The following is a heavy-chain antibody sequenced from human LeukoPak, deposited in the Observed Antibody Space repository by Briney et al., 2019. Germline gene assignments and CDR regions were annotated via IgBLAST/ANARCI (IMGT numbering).Heavy chain of an antibody. CDR3: AELGITMIGGV. Sequence: PGGSLRLSCAASGFTFSTYWVHWVRQAPGKGLEWVSRISSDGSGTNYADSVKGRFTISRDNAKNSLYLQMNSLRAEDTAVYYCAELGITMIGGVWGKGTTVTISS. J-gene: IGHJ6*04. CDR2: ISSDGSGT. D-gene: IGHD3-10*02. CDR1: GFTFSTYW. V-gene: IGHV3-74*01.